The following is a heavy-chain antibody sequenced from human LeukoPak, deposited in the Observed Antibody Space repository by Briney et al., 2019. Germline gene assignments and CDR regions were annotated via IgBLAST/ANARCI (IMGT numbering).Heavy chain of an antibody. CDR3: AKERGLIVAPIDY. Sequence: GGSLRLSCAASGFTVSSNYMSWVRQAPGKGLEWVSAISGSGGSTYYADSVKGRFTISRDNSKNTLYLQMNSLRAEDTAVYYCAKERGLIVAPIDYWGQGTLVTVSS. J-gene: IGHJ4*02. CDR2: ISGSGGST. CDR1: GFTVSSNY. D-gene: IGHD3-22*01. V-gene: IGHV3-23*01.